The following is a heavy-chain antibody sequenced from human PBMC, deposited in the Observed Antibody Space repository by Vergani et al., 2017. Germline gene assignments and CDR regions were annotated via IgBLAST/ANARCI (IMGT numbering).Heavy chain of an antibody. Sequence: QVHLVESGGGVVQPGGSLRLSCAASGFTFSDYGVHWVRQAPGKGLEWVAFIRIDGSEQYYADYVKGRFTVSRDNSKYTLYLQIHSLRPEDTALYYCARDEKRGYYASDLPYWGQGTLVTVSS. CDR3: ARDEKRGYYASDLPY. D-gene: IGHD3-3*01. V-gene: IGHV3-30*02. J-gene: IGHJ4*02. CDR2: IRIDGSEQ. CDR1: GFTFSDYG.